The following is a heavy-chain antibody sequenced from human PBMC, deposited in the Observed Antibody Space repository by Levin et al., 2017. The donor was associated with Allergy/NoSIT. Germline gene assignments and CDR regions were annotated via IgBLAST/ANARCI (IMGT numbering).Heavy chain of an antibody. CDR3: AKALLDYYYFYAMDV. V-gene: IGHV3-30*18. CDR1: GFTFSSYG. CDR2: ISYDGSNK. Sequence: GESLKISCAASGFTFSSYGMHWVRQAPGKGLEWVAVISYDGSNKYYADSVRGRFTISRDNSKNTLYLQMNSLRAEDTAVYYCAKALLDYYYFYAMDVWGQGTTVTVSS. J-gene: IGHJ6*02.